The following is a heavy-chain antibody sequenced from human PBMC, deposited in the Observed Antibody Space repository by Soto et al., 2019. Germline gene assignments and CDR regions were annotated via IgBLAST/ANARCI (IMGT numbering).Heavy chain of an antibody. CDR2: IYYSGST. CDR1: GGSISSGGYY. Sequence: PSETLSLTCTVSGGSISSGGYYWSWIRQHPGKGLEWIGYIYYSGSTYYNPSLKSRVTISVDTSKNQFSLKLSSVTAADTAVYYCARVYRELLLSKFFDYWGQGTLVTVSS. D-gene: IGHD2-15*01. CDR3: ARVYRELLLSKFFDY. J-gene: IGHJ4*02. V-gene: IGHV4-31*03.